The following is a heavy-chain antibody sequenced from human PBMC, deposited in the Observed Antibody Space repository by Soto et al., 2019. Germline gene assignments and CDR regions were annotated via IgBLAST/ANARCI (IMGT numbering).Heavy chain of an antibody. D-gene: IGHD3-10*01. V-gene: IGHV3-53*01. CDR2: IYSGGDT. CDR1: GFSVSSDY. CDR3: TRAGSDPGHCYISNSYDMEG. J-gene: IGHJ6*01. Sequence: GGSLRLSCAASGFSVSSDYMSWVRQAPGKGLEWVSLIYSGGDTYYADSVKGRFTISRDISSNTIYLHMTSLRADDTAIYYCTRAGSDPGHCYISNSYDMEGSGRGTTVTVAS.